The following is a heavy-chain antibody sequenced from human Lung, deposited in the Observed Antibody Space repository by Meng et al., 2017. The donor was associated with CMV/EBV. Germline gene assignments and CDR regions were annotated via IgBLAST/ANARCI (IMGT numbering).Heavy chain of an antibody. Sequence: ASVKVSXKASGYRFTDFHMHWVRQAPGQGLEWMGWINSNSGATNYAQKFQGRVIMTRDTSITTAYLELPSLRPDDTAVYFCARVYAKGPLRSFDYWGQGTXVTVSS. D-gene: IGHD5/OR15-5a*01. V-gene: IGHV1-2*02. CDR3: ARVYAKGPLRSFDY. CDR1: GYRFTDFH. CDR2: INSNSGAT. J-gene: IGHJ4*02.